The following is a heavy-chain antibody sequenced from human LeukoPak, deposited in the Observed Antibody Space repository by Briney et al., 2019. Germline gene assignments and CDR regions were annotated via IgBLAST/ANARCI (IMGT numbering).Heavy chain of an antibody. Sequence: GRSLRLSCAASGFTFHDYAMHWVRQAPGKGLEWVSGLSWNAANIGYAEPVRGRFTISRDNAGNSLYLQMNSLRPEDTALYYCAKALGSTVTTRTYFDYWGQGTLVTVSS. CDR2: LSWNAANI. J-gene: IGHJ4*02. CDR1: GFTFHDYA. CDR3: AKALGSTVTTRTYFDY. D-gene: IGHD4-17*01. V-gene: IGHV3-9*01.